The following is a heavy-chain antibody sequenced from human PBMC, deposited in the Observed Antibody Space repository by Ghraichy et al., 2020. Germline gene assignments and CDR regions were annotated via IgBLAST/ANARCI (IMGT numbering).Heavy chain of an antibody. CDR3: ARELRSGSYFLNWFDP. CDR1: GGSISSGDYY. V-gene: IGHV4-30-4*01. CDR2: IYYSGST. Sequence: SQTLSLTCTVSGGSISSGDYYWSWIRQPPGKGLEWIGYIYYSGSTYYNPSLKSRVTISVDTSKNQFSLKLSSVTAADTAVYYCARELRSGSYFLNWFDPWGQGTLVTVSS. J-gene: IGHJ5*02. D-gene: IGHD3-10*01.